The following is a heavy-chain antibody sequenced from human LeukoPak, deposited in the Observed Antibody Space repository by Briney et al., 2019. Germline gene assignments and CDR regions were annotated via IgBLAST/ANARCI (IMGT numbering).Heavy chain of an antibody. CDR1: GDSISSDY. CDR3: ARARSGSDFLGYFDS. CDR2: IYYSGIT. D-gene: IGHD1-26*01. J-gene: IGHJ4*02. Sequence: SETLSLTCTVSGDSISSDYWTWVRQPPGKGLEWIGCIYYSGITNYNPSLKSRATMSLDTTTNQFSLKLISVTAADTAVYYCARARSGSDFLGYFDSWGQGTLVTVSS. V-gene: IGHV4-59*01.